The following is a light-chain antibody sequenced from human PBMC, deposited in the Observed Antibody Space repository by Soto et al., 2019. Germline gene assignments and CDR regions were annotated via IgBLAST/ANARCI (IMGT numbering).Light chain of an antibody. CDR2: SAS. CDR3: QKYNSAPQK. J-gene: IGKJ1*01. CDR1: RGVSNF. Sequence: DIEMTQSPSSLSASVGDRVTITCRASRGVSNFLAWYQQKPGKVPKLLIYSASILQSGVPSRFSGSGSGTDFTLTISSLQPEDVATYYCQKYNSAPQKFGQGTKVDIK. V-gene: IGKV1-27*01.